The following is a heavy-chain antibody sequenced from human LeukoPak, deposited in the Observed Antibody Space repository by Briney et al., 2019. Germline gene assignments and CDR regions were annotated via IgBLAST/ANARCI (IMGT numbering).Heavy chain of an antibody. D-gene: IGHD6-13*01. CDR1: GYTFTSYG. Sequence: ASVKVSCKASGYTFTSYGISWVRQAPGQGLEWMGWISAYNGNTNYAQKLQGRVTMTTDTSTSTAYTELRSLRSDDTAVYYCARDGQQLDTNWFDPWGQRTLVTVSS. V-gene: IGHV1-18*01. CDR3: ARDGQQLDTNWFDP. CDR2: ISAYNGNT. J-gene: IGHJ5*02.